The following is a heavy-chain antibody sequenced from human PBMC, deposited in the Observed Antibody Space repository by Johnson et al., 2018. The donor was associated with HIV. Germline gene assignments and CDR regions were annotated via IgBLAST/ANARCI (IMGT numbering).Heavy chain of an antibody. Sequence: VQLVESGGGLVKPGGSLRLSCTASGFTFRHAWMSWVRQAPGKGLEWIGRVKSKTDGGTMDYAAPVKGRFTRSRDDSKNTLFMQMNSLKTEDTAIYYCVTDRGYYDSSGYSRPFDIWGQGTMVTVSS. J-gene: IGHJ3*02. CDR3: VTDRGYYDSSGYSRPFDI. D-gene: IGHD3-22*01. CDR1: GFTFRHAW. V-gene: IGHV3-15*01. CDR2: VKSKTDGGTM.